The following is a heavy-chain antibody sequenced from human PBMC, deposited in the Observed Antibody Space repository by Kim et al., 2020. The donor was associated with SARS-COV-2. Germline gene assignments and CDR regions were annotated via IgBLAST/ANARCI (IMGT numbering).Heavy chain of an antibody. V-gene: IGHV3-20*04. Sequence: GGSLRLSCAASGFTFDDYGMSWVRQAPGKGLEWVSGINWNGGSTGYADSVKGRFTISRDNAKNFLYLQMNSLRAEDTALYYCARGTATDYSGWYSLDYWGQGTLVTVSS. CDR2: INWNGGST. D-gene: IGHD6-19*01. CDR3: ARGTATDYSGWYSLDY. CDR1: GFTFDDYG. J-gene: IGHJ4*02.